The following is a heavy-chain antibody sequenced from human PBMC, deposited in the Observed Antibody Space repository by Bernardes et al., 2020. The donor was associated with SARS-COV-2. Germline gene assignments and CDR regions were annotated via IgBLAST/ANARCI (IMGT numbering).Heavy chain of an antibody. CDR3: ARGTSGYSPDY. CDR2: ISAYNGYT. Sequence: SVKVSCKASGYSLTNYPITWVRQAPGQGLEWMGWISAYNGYTNYAEKFQGRVTLTRDTSTNTAYLEVRGLRSDDTAVYYCARGTSGYSPDYWGQGTLVTVSS. J-gene: IGHJ4*02. D-gene: IGHD3-3*01. V-gene: IGHV1-18*01. CDR1: GYSLTNYP.